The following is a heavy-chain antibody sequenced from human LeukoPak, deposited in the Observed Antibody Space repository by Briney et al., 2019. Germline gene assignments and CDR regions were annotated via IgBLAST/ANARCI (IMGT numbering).Heavy chain of an antibody. CDR2: SYYSGST. V-gene: IGHV4-31*03. D-gene: IGHD3-10*01. CDR1: GVSIRSGGYY. Sequence: SETLSLTCSVSGVSIRSGGYYWSWIRQHPGKGLEWIGYSYYSGSTYYNPSLKTRTIISLDTSKNKFSLKMSSVTAADTAVYYCARDAEYYYGSGSYSSGIDVWGQGTTVTVSS. CDR3: ARDAEYYYGSGSYSSGIDV. J-gene: IGHJ6*02.